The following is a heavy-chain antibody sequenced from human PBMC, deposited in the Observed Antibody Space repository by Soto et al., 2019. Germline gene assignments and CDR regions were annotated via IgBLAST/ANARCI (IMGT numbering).Heavy chain of an antibody. CDR3: ATHSPITLAAHFDY. Sequence: ASVKVSCKVSGYTLTELSMHWVRQAPGKGLEWMGGFDPEDGETIYAQKFQGRVTMTEDTSTDTAYMELSSLRSEDTAVYYCATHSPITLAAHFDYWGQGTLVTVSS. V-gene: IGHV1-24*01. CDR1: GYTLTELS. CDR2: FDPEDGET. J-gene: IGHJ4*02. D-gene: IGHD6-6*01.